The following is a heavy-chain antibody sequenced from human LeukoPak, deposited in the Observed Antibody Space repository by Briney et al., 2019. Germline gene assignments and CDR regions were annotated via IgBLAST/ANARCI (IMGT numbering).Heavy chain of an antibody. CDR2: ISSSSSYI. Sequence: GGSLRLSCAASGFTFSSYSMNWVRQAPGKGLEWVSSISSSSSYIYYADSVKGRFTISRDNAKNSLYLQMNSLRAEDTAVYYCARASRSSWYHDYWGQGTLVTVSS. V-gene: IGHV3-21*01. CDR1: GFTFSSYS. J-gene: IGHJ4*02. CDR3: ARASRSSWYHDY. D-gene: IGHD6-13*01.